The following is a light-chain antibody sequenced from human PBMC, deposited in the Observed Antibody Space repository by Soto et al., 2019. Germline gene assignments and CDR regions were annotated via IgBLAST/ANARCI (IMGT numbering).Light chain of an antibody. CDR1: QSVSSSY. J-gene: IGKJ1*01. V-gene: IGKV3D-7*01. CDR3: QQYNNWPRT. CDR2: GAS. Sequence: EIVLTQSPGTLSLSPGERATLSFRASQSVSSSYLSWYQQKPGQAPRLLIYGASTRATGIPARFSGSGSGTDFTLTISSLQPEDVAVYYCQQYNNWPRTFGQGTKVDIK.